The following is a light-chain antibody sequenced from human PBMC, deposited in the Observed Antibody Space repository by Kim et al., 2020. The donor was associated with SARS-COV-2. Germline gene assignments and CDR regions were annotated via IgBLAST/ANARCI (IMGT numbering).Light chain of an antibody. V-gene: IGKV1-17*03. J-gene: IGKJ2*01. Sequence: DIQMTQSPSAMSASVGDRVTITCRASQGISTFLAWFQQKPGKVPKRLIYGASSLQSGVPSRFSGSGSGTEFTLTISSLQPEDFATYYCLQHKSSPYTFGQGTMLEI. CDR2: GAS. CDR3: LQHKSSPYT. CDR1: QGISTF.